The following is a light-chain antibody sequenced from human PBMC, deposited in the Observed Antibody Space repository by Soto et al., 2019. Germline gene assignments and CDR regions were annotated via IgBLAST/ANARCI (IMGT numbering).Light chain of an antibody. V-gene: IGKV1-5*03. CDR1: QTISSW. Sequence: IHMTHSPSTLSGSVLYRVTITCLASQTISSWLAWYQQKPGKAPKLLIYKASTLKSGVPSRFSGSGSGTDFALTITSLQAEDFATYYCQQLRMYPSTFGGGTKVDIK. J-gene: IGKJ4*01. CDR2: KAS. CDR3: QQLRMYPST.